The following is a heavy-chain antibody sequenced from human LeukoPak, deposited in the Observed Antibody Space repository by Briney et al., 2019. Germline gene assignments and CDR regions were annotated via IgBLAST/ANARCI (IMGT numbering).Heavy chain of an antibody. Sequence: SETLSLTCTVSGGSISSSRYYWGWLRHPPGKGLEWMGSIYYSGSTYYNPSLKSRVTISVDTSKNQFSLRLSSVPASDTAIYYCARDHWLFSSKTWYYYGMDVWGQGTTVTVSS. D-gene: IGHD3-9*01. V-gene: IGHV4-39*07. CDR3: ARDHWLFSSKTWYYYGMDV. CDR2: IYYSGST. J-gene: IGHJ6*02. CDR1: GGSISSSRYY.